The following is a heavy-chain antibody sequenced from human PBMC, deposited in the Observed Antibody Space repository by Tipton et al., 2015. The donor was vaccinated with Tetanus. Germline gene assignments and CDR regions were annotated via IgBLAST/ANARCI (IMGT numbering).Heavy chain of an antibody. Sequence: TLSLTCSVSGVSISDTSFYWAWIRQPPGKGLEWIGSIYDSGSVYYNPSLKSRVTISVDMSKNQFSLKLGSVTAADTAVYYCARGLGSRLAPGGSVDSWGQGTLVTVSS. D-gene: IGHD3-10*01. CDR1: GVSISDTSFY. CDR3: ARGLGSRLAPGGSVDS. CDR2: IYDSGSV. J-gene: IGHJ5*01. V-gene: IGHV4-39*07.